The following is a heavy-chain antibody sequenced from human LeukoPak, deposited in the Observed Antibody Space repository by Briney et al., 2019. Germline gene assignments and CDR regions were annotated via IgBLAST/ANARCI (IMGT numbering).Heavy chain of an antibody. CDR3: ARDTDTIFGVVIIPFDY. V-gene: IGHV3-21*01. Sequence: GGSLRLSCAASGFTFSSYSMNWVRQAPGKGLEWVSSISSSSSYIYYADSVKGRFTISRDNAKNSLYLQMNSLRAEDTAVYYCARDTDTIFGVVIIPFDYWGQGTLVTVSS. J-gene: IGHJ4*02. CDR1: GFTFSSYS. D-gene: IGHD3-3*01. CDR2: ISSSSSYI.